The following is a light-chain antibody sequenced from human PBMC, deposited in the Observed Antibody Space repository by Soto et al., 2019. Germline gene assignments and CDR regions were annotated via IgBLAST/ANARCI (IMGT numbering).Light chain of an antibody. Sequence: QLVLTQSPAASASLGASVNLTCTLSSGHSRYAIAWHQQKQVKGPRYLMKLDSDGSHANGDAITDRFSGSSSGAERYLNISILQSEDEADYYCHTWVTGMPVVFGGGTKLTVL. CDR3: HTWVTGMPVV. CDR2: LDSDGSH. J-gene: IGLJ2*01. CDR1: SGHSRYA. V-gene: IGLV4-69*01.